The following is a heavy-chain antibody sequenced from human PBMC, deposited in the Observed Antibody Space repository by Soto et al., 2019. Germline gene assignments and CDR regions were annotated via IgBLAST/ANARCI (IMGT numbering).Heavy chain of an antibody. CDR1: GYTFTSYG. CDR2: ISAYNGNT. Sequence: ASVKVSCKASGYTFTSYGISWVRQAPGQGLEWMGWISAYNGNTNYAQKLQGRVTMTTDTSTSTAYMELRSLRSDDPSVYYCASLAAAGSYDYWGKGTRVAVAS. V-gene: IGHV1-18*01. D-gene: IGHD6-13*01. J-gene: IGHJ4*02. CDR3: ASLAAAGSYDY.